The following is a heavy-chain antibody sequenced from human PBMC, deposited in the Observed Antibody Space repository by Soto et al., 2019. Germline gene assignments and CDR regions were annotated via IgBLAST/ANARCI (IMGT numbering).Heavy chain of an antibody. Sequence: GGSLRLSCAASGFTFSSYGMHWVRQAPGKGLEWVAVISYDGSNKYYADSVKGRFTISRDNSKNTLYLQMNSLRAEDTAVYYCAKDNRGGDYPLHFHYWGQGTLVTVSS. CDR3: AKDNRGGDYPLHFHY. D-gene: IGHD4-17*01. CDR2: ISYDGSNK. CDR1: GFTFSSYG. V-gene: IGHV3-30*18. J-gene: IGHJ4*02.